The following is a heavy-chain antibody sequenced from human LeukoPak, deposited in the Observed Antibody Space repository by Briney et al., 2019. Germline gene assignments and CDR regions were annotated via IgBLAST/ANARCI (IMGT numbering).Heavy chain of an antibody. D-gene: IGHD1-7*01. J-gene: IGHJ6*03. V-gene: IGHV3-7*01. CDR1: GFTFSSYW. Sequence: GGSLRLSCAASGFTFSSYWMSWVRQAPGKGLEWVANIRQDGSEKYYVDSVKGRFTISRDNAKNSLHLQMNSLRAEDTAVYYCARDRTGTTPSYYYYYYMDVWGKGTTVTVSS. CDR3: ARDRTGTTPSYYYYYYMDV. CDR2: IRQDGSEK.